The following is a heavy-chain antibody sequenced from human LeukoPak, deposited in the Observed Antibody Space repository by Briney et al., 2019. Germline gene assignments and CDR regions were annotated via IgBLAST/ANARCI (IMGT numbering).Heavy chain of an antibody. J-gene: IGHJ4*02. D-gene: IGHD3-22*01. CDR1: GFTFSYYT. V-gene: IGHV3-30-3*01. Sequence: GGSPRLSCAASGFTFSYYTMHWVRQAPGKGLEWVAVISYDGSNNYYADSLKGRFTISRDNSKNTLYLQMNSLRAEDTAVYYCARVLNYYDSSGYYFSYWGQGTLVTVSS. CDR3: ARVLNYYDSSGYYFSY. CDR2: ISYDGSNN.